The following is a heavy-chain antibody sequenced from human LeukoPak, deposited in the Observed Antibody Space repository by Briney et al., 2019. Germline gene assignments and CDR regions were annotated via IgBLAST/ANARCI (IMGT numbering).Heavy chain of an antibody. CDR1: GFTFSAYA. V-gene: IGHV3-64D*09. J-gene: IGHJ4*02. CDR3: VKITSVTGGDC. Sequence: GGSLRLSCSASGFTFSAYAMYWVSQAPGKGLEYVSGISSNGGSSFYADSVKGRFTISRDNSKNTLYLQMSSLRAEDTAVYYCVKITSVTGGDCWGQGTRLTVSS. D-gene: IGHD1-1*01. CDR2: ISSNGGSS.